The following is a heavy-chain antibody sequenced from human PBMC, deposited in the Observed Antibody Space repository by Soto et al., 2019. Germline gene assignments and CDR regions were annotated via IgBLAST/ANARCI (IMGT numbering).Heavy chain of an antibody. CDR2: INPNSGGT. CDR1: GYTFTGYY. J-gene: IGHJ2*01. V-gene: IGHV1-2*02. CDR3: ARDPGGTDLGYCSGGSCRPTDWYFDL. Sequence: QVQLVQSGAEVKKPGASVKVSCKASGYTFTGYYMHWVRQAPGQGLEWMGWINPNSGGTNYAQKFQGRVTMTRDTSISTAYMELSRLRSDDTAVHYCARDPGGTDLGYCSGGSCRPTDWYFDLWGRGTLVTVSS. D-gene: IGHD2-15*01.